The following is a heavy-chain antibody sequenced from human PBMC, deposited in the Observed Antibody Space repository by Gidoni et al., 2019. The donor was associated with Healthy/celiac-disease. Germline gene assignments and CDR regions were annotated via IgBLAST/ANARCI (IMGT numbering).Heavy chain of an antibody. CDR2: ISSSSSYT. Sequence: QVQLVESGGGLVKPGGSLRLSCAASGFTFSDYYMSWIRQAPGKGLEWVSYISSSSSYTNYADSVKGRFTISRDNAENSLYLQMNSLRAEDTAVYYCARRWGQQLGIDYWGQGTLVTVSS. V-gene: IGHV3-11*05. J-gene: IGHJ4*02. CDR3: ARRWGQQLGIDY. D-gene: IGHD6-13*01. CDR1: GFTFSDYY.